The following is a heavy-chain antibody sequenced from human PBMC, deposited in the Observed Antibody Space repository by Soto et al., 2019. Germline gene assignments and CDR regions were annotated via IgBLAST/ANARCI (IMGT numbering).Heavy chain of an antibody. CDR2: INHSGGT. CDR1: GGSFSGYY. CDR3: ARVVSNFYDSSGYYQYYFDY. D-gene: IGHD3-22*01. J-gene: IGHJ4*02. Sequence: SETLSLTCAVYGGSFSGYYWSWIRQPPGKGLEWIGEINHSGGTNYNPSLKSRVSISVDTSKNQFSLKLSSVTAADTAVYYCARVVSNFYDSSGYYQYYFDYWGQGTLVTVSS. V-gene: IGHV4-34*01.